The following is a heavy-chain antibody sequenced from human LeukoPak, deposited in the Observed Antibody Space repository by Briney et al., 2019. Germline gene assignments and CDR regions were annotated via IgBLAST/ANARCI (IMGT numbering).Heavy chain of an antibody. V-gene: IGHV3-66*01. CDR1: GFTVSSYY. CDR3: ARIGCTGGNCRPYYFYGMDV. J-gene: IGHJ6*02. Sequence: GGSLRLSCAASGFTVSSYYMTWVRQAPGKGLEWVSVLYSGGNSYYADSVKGRVAISRDNSKNTVFLQMNSVRAEDTAVYYCARIGCTGGNCRPYYFYGMDVWGQGTTVTVSS. D-gene: IGHD2-8*02. CDR2: LYSGGNS.